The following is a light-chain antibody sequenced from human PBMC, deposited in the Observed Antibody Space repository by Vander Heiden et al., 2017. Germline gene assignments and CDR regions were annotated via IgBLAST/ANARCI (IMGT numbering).Light chain of an antibody. CDR2: YDD. CDR1: SANIGNNA. V-gene: IGLV1-36*01. J-gene: IGLJ2*01. CDR3: AAWDDSLNGL. Sequence: QSVLTQPPSVSEAPRQRVTISCSGSSANIGNNAVNWYQQLPGKAPKLLIYYDDLLPSGVSDRFSGSKTGTSASLAISGLQSEDEADYYCAAWDDSLNGLIGGGTKLTVL.